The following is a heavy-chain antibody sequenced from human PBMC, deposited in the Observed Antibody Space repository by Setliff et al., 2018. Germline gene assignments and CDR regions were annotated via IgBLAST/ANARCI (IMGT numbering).Heavy chain of an antibody. CDR3: TDGVGSGGCHFTS. CDR2: ISGSGSTT. D-gene: IGHD2-15*01. Sequence: GGSLRLSCAASVFSFSTYEMNWIRQAPGKGLECVSYISGSGSTTYYADTVKGRFTISRDNAKNTLVLQLNSLRDEDTGVYYWTDGVGSGGCHFTSWGQGTPVTVSS. CDR1: VFSFSTYE. J-gene: IGHJ5*02. V-gene: IGHV3-48*03.